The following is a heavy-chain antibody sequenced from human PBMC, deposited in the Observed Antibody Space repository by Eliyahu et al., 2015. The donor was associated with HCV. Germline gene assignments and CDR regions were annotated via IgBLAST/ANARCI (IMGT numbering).Heavy chain of an antibody. Sequence: QVQLQQWGAGLLKPSETLSLTCAVYGGSFSGYYWSWIRQPPGKGLEWIGEINHSGSTNYNPSLKSRVTISVDTSKNQFSLKLSSVTAADTAVYYCARWGTGTPPGAWFDPWGQGTLVTVSS. V-gene: IGHV4-34*01. D-gene: IGHD1-1*01. CDR2: INHSGST. CDR1: GGSFSGYY. J-gene: IGHJ5*02. CDR3: ARWGTGTPPGAWFDP.